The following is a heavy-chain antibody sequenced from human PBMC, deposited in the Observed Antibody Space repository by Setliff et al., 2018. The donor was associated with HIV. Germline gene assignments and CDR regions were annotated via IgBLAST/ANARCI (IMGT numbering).Heavy chain of an antibody. D-gene: IGHD1-26*01. CDR1: GFTLSSYS. J-gene: IGHJ6*03. Sequence: GGSLRLSCAASGFTLSSYSMNWVRQAPGKGLEWVSSISSSSSYIYYADSVKGRFTISRDNAKNSLYLQMNSLRAEDTAVYYCARVGAATASYYYYYMDVWGKGTTVTVSS. CDR2: ISSSSSYI. V-gene: IGHV3-21*01. CDR3: ARVGAATASYYYYYMDV.